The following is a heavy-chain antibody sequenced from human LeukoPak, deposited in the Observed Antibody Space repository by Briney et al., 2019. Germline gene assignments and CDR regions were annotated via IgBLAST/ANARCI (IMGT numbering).Heavy chain of an antibody. CDR2: IYYSGST. CDR3: ARHSDRGELLRAFDI. V-gene: IGHV4-39*01. J-gene: IGHJ3*02. D-gene: IGHD2-15*01. CDR1: GGSISSGTYC. Sequence: SGTLSLTCTVSGGSISSGTYCWGWIRQPPGQELEWIVSIYYSGSTSYTTYLKSLVTISIDTSKNQFYLKLSSVNAADTAVYYCARHSDRGELLRAFDIWGQGTMVTVSS.